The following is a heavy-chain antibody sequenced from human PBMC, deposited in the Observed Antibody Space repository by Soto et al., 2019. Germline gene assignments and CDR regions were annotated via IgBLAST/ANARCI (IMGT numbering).Heavy chain of an antibody. J-gene: IGHJ6*02. V-gene: IGHV3-23*01. D-gene: IGHD5-12*01. CDR2: ITDVGDPT. CDR1: GFTFGTYA. CDR3: AKDRDIAYHLEGGFYYSGMDV. Sequence: GESLKISCAASGFTFGTYAMNLVRQAPGKGLEWVSTITDVGDPTYYADSVKGRFTISRDNSKNTLFLQMNSLRAEDTARYYCAKDRDIAYHLEGGFYYSGMDVWGQGTTVTVSS.